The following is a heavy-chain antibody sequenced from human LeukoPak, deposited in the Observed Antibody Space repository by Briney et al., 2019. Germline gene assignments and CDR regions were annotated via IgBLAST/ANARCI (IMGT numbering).Heavy chain of an antibody. J-gene: IGHJ4*02. CDR3: AADSYGFGIGDY. CDR2: IKQDGSEK. Sequence: GGSLRFSCAASGYTFSSYWMSWVRQAPGKGLEWVANIKQDGSEKYYVDSVKGRFTISRDNAKNSLYLQMNSLRAEDTAVYYCAADSYGFGIGDYWGQGTLVTVSS. D-gene: IGHD5-18*01. V-gene: IGHV3-7*01. CDR1: GYTFSSYW.